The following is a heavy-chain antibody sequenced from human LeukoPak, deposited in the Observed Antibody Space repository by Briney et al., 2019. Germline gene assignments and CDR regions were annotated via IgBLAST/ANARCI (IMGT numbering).Heavy chain of an antibody. CDR2: IRYDGSNR. V-gene: IGHV3-30*02. Sequence: GGSLRLSCGASGFTFSSYGMHWVRQAPGQGLEWVAFIRYDGSNRYYADSVKGPLTISRDNSKNTLYLQMNSLRAEDTAVYYCATEWESDYWGQGTLVTVSS. CDR1: GFTFSSYG. D-gene: IGHD1-26*01. J-gene: IGHJ4*02. CDR3: ATEWESDY.